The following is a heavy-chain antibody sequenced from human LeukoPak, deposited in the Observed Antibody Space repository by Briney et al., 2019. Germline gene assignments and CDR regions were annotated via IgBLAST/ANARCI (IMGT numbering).Heavy chain of an antibody. J-gene: IGHJ4*02. CDR2: MNPNSGNT. CDR1: GYTFTSYD. V-gene: IGHV1-8*01. D-gene: IGHD3-22*01. CDR3: ARGGYYYDSSGYYYVLDY. Sequence: ASVKVSCKASGYTFTSYDINWVRRATGQGLEWMGWMNPNSGNTGYAQKFQGRVTMTRNTSISTAYMELSSLRSEDTAVYYCARGGYYYDSSGYYYVLDYWGQGTLVTVSS.